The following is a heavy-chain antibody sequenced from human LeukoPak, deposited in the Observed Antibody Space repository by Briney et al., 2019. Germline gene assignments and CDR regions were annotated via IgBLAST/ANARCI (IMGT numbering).Heavy chain of an antibody. J-gene: IGHJ4*02. CDR2: ISSSSSYI. Sequence: GGSLRLSCAASGFTFSSYSMIWVRQAPGKGLEWVSSISSSSSYIFCADSVGGRFAISRGNAKNSLYLHMNSLRCEHRSVYYCARDAPGLGIDYWGQGTLVTVSS. CDR1: GFTFSSYS. V-gene: IGHV3-21*01. CDR3: ARDAPGLGIDY. D-gene: IGHD7-27*01.